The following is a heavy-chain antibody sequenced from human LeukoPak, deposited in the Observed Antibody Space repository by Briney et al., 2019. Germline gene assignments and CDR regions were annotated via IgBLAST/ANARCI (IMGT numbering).Heavy chain of an antibody. J-gene: IGHJ4*02. D-gene: IGHD5-12*01. CDR2: ISWNSAYI. Sequence: GRSLRLSCAASGFTFHHYAIHWVRQVPGKGLEWVSGISWNSAYIGYADSVKGRFTISRDNAKNSVYLQMNSLRAEDTTLYYCAKDKAPLYSGYDWDLDFWGQGTMVTVSS. CDR1: GFTFHHYA. CDR3: AKDKAPLYSGYDWDLDF. V-gene: IGHV3-9*01.